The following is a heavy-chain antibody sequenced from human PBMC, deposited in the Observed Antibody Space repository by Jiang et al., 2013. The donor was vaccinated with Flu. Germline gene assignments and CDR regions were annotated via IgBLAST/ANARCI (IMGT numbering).Heavy chain of an antibody. CDR2: ISAYNGNT. CDR3: ARDRTGNGWFDP. V-gene: IGHV1-18*01. D-gene: IGHD4-17*01. Sequence: SGYTFTSYGISWVRQAPGQGLEWMGWISAYNGNTNYAQKLQGRVTMTTDTSTSTAYMELRSLRSDDTAVYYCARDRTGNGWFDPWGQGTLVTVSS. CDR1: GYTFTSYG. J-gene: IGHJ5*02.